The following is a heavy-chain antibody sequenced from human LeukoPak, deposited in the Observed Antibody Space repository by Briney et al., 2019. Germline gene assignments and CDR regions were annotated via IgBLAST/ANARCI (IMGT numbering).Heavy chain of an antibody. V-gene: IGHV1-69*13. J-gene: IGHJ4*02. Sequence: ASVKVSCKASGGTFSSYAISWVRQAPGQGLEWMGGIIPIFGTANYAQKFQGRVTITADESTSTAYMELSSLRSEDTAVYYCAGGYYDILTGYSGPGRYFDYWGQGTLVIVSS. CDR1: GGTFSSYA. CDR2: IIPIFGTA. CDR3: AGGYYDILTGYSGPGRYFDY. D-gene: IGHD3-9*01.